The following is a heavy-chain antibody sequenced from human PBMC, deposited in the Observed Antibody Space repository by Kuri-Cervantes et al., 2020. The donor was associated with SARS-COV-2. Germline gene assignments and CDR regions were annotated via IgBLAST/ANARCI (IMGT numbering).Heavy chain of an antibody. V-gene: IGHV3-11*04. CDR2: ISSRDNII. D-gene: IGHD7-27*01. J-gene: IGHJ4*02. CDR3: ARDGSDWGLDY. Sequence: LSLTCAASGFTFSAHYMTWIRQAPAKGLEWISYISSRDNIIYYADSVKGRFTISRDNAKNSLYLQMNSLRAGDTAVYYCARDGSDWGLDYWGQGTLVTVSS. CDR1: GFTFSAHY.